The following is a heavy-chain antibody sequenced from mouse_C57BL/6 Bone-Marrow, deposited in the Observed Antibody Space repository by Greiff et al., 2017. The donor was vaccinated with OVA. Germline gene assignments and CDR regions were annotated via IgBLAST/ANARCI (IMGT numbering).Heavy chain of an antibody. D-gene: IGHD1-1*01. J-gene: IGHJ4*01. CDR3: ARSPMIITVVATSYYAMDY. CDR2: IDPNSGGT. V-gene: IGHV1-72*01. CDR1: GYTFTSYW. Sequence: QVQLKQPGAELVKPGASVKLSCKASGYTFTSYWMHWVTQRPGRGLEWIGRIDPNSGGTKYNEKFKSKATLTVDKPSSTAYMQLSSLTSADSAVYYCARSPMIITVVATSYYAMDYWGQGTSVTVSS.